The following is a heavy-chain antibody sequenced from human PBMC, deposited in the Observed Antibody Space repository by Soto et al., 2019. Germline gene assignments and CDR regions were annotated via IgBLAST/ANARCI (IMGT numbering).Heavy chain of an antibody. Sequence: EVHLLESGGGLVQPGGSLRLSCAASGFTFSSYTMSWVRQAPRKGLEWVSGISGGGDKTYYADSVKGRFTISRDHSNNPLYSPINGLGGGGPGVFLWGKGETSFGRWGRGTLVNVS. J-gene: IGHJ4*03. V-gene: IGHV3-23*01. D-gene: IGHD3-16*01. CDR1: GFTFSSYT. CDR3: GKGETSFGR. CDR2: ISGGGDKT.